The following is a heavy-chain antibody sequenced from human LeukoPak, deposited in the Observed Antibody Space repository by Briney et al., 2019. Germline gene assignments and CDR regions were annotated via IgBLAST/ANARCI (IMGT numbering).Heavy chain of an antibody. CDR3: ARLREITIFGVVTKSTSYFDY. CDR2: IKQDGSEK. D-gene: IGHD3-3*01. J-gene: IGHJ4*02. CDR1: GFTFSSYW. V-gene: IGHV3-7*01. Sequence: GGSLRLSCAASGFTFSSYWMSWVRQAPGKGLEWVANIKQDGSEKYYVDSVKGRFTISRDNAKNSLYLQMNSLRAEDTAVYYCARLREITIFGVVTKSTSYFDYWGQGTLVTVSS.